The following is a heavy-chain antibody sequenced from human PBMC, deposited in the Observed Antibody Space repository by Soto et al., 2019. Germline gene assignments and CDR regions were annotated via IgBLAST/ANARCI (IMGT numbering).Heavy chain of an antibody. CDR2: ISGSGGST. J-gene: IGHJ6*01. D-gene: IGHD3-9*01. CDR1: VFTFSSYA. Sequence: GGSVRLSCASSVFTFSSYAMSCVRHSPGKWLEWVSAISGSGGSTYYADSVKGRFTISRDNSKNTLYLQMNSLRAEDTAVYYCAKKVVALRYFDWLLYHYGMEVWGQGTTVSVS. CDR3: AKKVVALRYFDWLLYHYGMEV. V-gene: IGHV3-23*01.